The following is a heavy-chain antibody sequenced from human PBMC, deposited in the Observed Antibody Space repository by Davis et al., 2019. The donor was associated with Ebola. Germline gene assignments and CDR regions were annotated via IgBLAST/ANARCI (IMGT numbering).Heavy chain of an antibody. D-gene: IGHD6-13*01. J-gene: IGHJ4*02. V-gene: IGHV7-4-1*02. CDR3: ARTGIAPGTYYFDN. CDR1: GYTFSIYG. CDR2: INTNTGNP. Sequence: ASVKVSCKASGYTFSIYGISWVRQAPGQGLEWMGWINTNTGNPTYAQGFTGRFVFSLDTSVSTTYLQISSLKAEDTAVYYCARTGIAPGTYYFDNWGQGTLVTVSS.